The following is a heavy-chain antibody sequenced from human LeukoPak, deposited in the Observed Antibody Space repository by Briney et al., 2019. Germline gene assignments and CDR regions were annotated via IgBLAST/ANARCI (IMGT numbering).Heavy chain of an antibody. CDR2: IYGGGST. CDR3: ARGGDSSGFRGYFDY. CDR1: GFTVSNDY. D-gene: IGHD6-19*01. Sequence: GGSLRLSCAVSGFTVSNDYMSWVRQAPGKGLEWVSVIYGGGSTYYADSVKGRFTISRHNSKNTLYLQMNSLRAEDTAAYYCARGGDSSGFRGYFDYWGQGTLVTVSS. J-gene: IGHJ4*02. V-gene: IGHV3-53*04.